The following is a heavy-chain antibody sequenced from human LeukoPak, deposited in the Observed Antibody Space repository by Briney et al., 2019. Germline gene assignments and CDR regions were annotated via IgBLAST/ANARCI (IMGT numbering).Heavy chain of an antibody. Sequence: ASVKVSCKASGGTFSSYAISLVRQAHGRGLEWMGGISPIFGTANYAQKFQGRVTITADESTSTAYMELSSLRSEDTAVYYCTRDGNYYGSGLYYNIDYWGQGTLVTVSS. CDR3: TRDGNYYGSGLYYNIDY. CDR1: GGTFSSYA. J-gene: IGHJ4*02. V-gene: IGHV1-69*13. D-gene: IGHD3-10*01. CDR2: ISPIFGTA.